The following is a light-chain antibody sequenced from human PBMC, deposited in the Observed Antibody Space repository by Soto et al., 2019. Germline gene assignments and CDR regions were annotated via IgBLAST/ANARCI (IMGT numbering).Light chain of an antibody. J-gene: IGKJ1*01. Sequence: DILMTQAQDSLAVSLGERATINCKSSQSVLYSSNNKNYLAWYQQKPGQPPKLLIYWASTRESGVPDRFSGSGSGTDFTLTISSLQAEDVAVYYCQQYYSTPWTFGQGTKGDIK. CDR3: QQYYSTPWT. CDR1: QSVLYSSNNKNY. V-gene: IGKV4-1*01. CDR2: WAS.